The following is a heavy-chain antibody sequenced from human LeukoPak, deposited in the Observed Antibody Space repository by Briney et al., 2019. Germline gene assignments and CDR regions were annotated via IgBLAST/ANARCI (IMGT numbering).Heavy chain of an antibody. CDR1: GFTFSDAW. CDR2: MKSRGSGGTT. Sequence: GGSLRLFCEGSGFTFSDAWVIWLRQATGEGLEWVGCMKSRGSGGTTDYAAPVKGRFTIPRDDSINTLFLQMSSLQAEDTAVYYCALDSTYYFDMAVWGQGTTVTVSS. CDR3: ALDSTYYFDMAV. D-gene: IGHD2-2*03. V-gene: IGHV3-15*01. J-gene: IGHJ6*02.